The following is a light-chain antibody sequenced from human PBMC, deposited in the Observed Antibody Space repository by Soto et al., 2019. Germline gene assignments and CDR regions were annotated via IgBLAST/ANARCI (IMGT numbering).Light chain of an antibody. CDR3: LQDYSYPRT. CDR2: AAT. V-gene: IGKV1-6*01. CDR1: QGIRND. Sequence: AIQMTQSPSSLSASVGDRVTITCRASQGIRNDLGWYQDKPGKAPKLLIYAATSLQAGVPSRFSGSGSGTDFTLTITSLQPEDFATYYCLQDYSYPRTFGQGTKVEIK. J-gene: IGKJ1*01.